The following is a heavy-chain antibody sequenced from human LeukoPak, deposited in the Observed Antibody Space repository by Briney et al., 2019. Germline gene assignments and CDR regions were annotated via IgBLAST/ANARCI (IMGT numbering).Heavy chain of an antibody. CDR1: GYTFTGHY. CDR3: ARDRFEGYSASYYSDY. Sequence: ASVKVSCKASGYTFTGHYMHWVRQAPGQGLEWVGWINPNSGGTNYAQKFQGRVNMTRDTSISTAYMELSSLRSDDTAVYYCARDRFEGYSASYYSDYWGQGTLITVSS. CDR2: INPNSGGT. J-gene: IGHJ4*02. D-gene: IGHD6-13*01. V-gene: IGHV1-2*02.